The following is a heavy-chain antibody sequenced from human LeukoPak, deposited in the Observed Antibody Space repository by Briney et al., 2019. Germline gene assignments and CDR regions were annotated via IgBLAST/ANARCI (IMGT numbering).Heavy chain of an antibody. CDR1: GGSFSGYY. V-gene: IGHV4-34*01. CDR3: ATTSMTTVAGGFDP. D-gene: IGHD4-23*01. J-gene: IGHJ5*02. Sequence: SETLSLTCAVYGGSFSGYYWSWIRQPPGKGLEWIGEINHSGSTNYNPSLKSRVTISVDTSKNQFSLKLSSVTAADTAVYYCATTSMTTVAGGFDPWGQGNLVTVSS. CDR2: INHSGST.